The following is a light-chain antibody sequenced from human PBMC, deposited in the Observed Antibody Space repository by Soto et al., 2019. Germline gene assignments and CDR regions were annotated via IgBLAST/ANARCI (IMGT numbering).Light chain of an antibody. Sequence: EIVLTQSPGTLSLSPGERATLSCRASQSVSSNYVARYQQKPGQAPRLLIYGSSRRATGIPDRFSGSGSGTDFTLTISRLEPEDFAVYYCQQYGSSPLFGPGTKVDIK. CDR1: QSVSSNY. J-gene: IGKJ3*01. CDR3: QQYGSSPL. CDR2: GSS. V-gene: IGKV3-20*01.